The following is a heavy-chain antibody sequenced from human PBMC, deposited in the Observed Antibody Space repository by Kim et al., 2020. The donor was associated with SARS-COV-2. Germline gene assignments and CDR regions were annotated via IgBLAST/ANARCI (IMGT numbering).Heavy chain of an antibody. CDR3: ARLPLLGAFGI. D-gene: IGHD6-25*01. Sequence: SETLSLTCIVYGGSFSGNYWSWIRQPPGKGLEWIGEINDSGSTDYNPSLKSRVTISVDTSKKEFSLKLSSVTATDTAVYYCARLPLLGAFGIWGQGTSVTVPS. CDR2: INDSGST. CDR1: GGSFSGNY. J-gene: IGHJ3*02. V-gene: IGHV4-34*01.